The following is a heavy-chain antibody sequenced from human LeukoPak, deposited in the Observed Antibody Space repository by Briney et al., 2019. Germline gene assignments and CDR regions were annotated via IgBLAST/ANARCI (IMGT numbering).Heavy chain of an antibody. CDR3: ARGDGISH. CDR2: TRNSSVI. Sequence: PGGSLRLSCVASGFTLSDYNMNWVRQAPGKGLEWISSTRNSSVIFYGDSVKGRFSVSRDNAKNSLYLQMNSLRVEDTAMYYCARGDGISHWGQGNLVTVSS. V-gene: IGHV3-69-1*01. J-gene: IGHJ4*02. D-gene: IGHD3-9*01. CDR1: GFTLSDYN.